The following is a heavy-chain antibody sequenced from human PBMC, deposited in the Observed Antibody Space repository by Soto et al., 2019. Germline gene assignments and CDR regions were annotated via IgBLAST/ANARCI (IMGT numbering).Heavy chain of an antibody. J-gene: IGHJ4*02. D-gene: IGHD2-15*01. CDR2: IYWDDDK. CDR3: ARLVVAGITYCFDS. V-gene: IGHV2-5*02. CDR1: GFSLSSSGVG. Sequence: QITLKESGPTLVKPTQTLTLTCTFSGFSLSSSGVGVGWIRQPPGKALEWLTFIYWDDDKRYSPSLKSRPPLTKDTSKNQVVLTLTNMDPVDTATYYCARLVVAGITYCFDSWGQGTLLTVSS.